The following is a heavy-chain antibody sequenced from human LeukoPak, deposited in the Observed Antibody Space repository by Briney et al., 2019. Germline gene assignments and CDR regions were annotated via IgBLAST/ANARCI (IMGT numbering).Heavy chain of an antibody. Sequence: SRTLSLTCAVTGGSISSGVYSWSWIRQPPGKGLEWIGYVYHTGSTYYKSSLKRRATLSVDRSKNQFSLKLRSVTAADTAVYYCARTKGSGSFWFDPWGQGTLVTLSS. CDR2: VYHTGST. D-gene: IGHD3-10*01. CDR1: GGSISSGVYS. V-gene: IGHV4-30-2*01. J-gene: IGHJ5*02. CDR3: ARTKGSGSFWFDP.